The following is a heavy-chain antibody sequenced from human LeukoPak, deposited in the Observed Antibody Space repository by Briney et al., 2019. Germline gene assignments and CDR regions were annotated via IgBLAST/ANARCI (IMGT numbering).Heavy chain of an antibody. J-gene: IGHJ5*02. D-gene: IGHD5-12*01. Sequence: NPGGSLRLSCAASGFTFSDPWMGWVRQAPGKGLEWVGRKSTADGGATDYAAAVQGRFTISRDDSKDNLYLQMNSLKTEDTAVCYCTTYGGYEGLSDHWGQGTLVTVSS. CDR2: KSTADGGAT. CDR3: TTYGGYEGLSDH. V-gene: IGHV3-15*01. CDR1: GFTFSDPW.